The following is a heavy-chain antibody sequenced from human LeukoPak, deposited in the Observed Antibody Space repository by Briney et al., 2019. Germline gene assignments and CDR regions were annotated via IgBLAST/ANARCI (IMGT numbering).Heavy chain of an antibody. J-gene: IGHJ4*02. CDR2: LNPNSGDT. V-gene: IGHV1-2*02. Sequence: ASVKVSCKASGYTFTDYYMHWVRQAPGQGLEWMGWLNPNSGDTNYAQKFQGRVSMTRDSSISTAYMDLSDLRSDDTAVYSCARGRNIEMTTMSGGSDYWGQGTLLTVSS. CDR3: ARGRNIEMTTMSGGSDY. CDR1: GYTFTDYY. D-gene: IGHD5-24*01.